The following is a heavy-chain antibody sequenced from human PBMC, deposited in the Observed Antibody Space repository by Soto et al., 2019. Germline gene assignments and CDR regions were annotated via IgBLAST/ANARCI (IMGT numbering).Heavy chain of an antibody. Sequence: EVQLLESGGGLVQPGGSLRLSCAASGFTFSSYAMSWVRQAPGKGLEWVSAISGSGGSTYYADSVKGRFTISRDNSKNTLDLQMNSLRSEYTAVYYCAKGRGYCSSTSCYVGSDYWGQGTLVTVSS. V-gene: IGHV3-23*01. CDR1: GFTFSSYA. CDR3: AKGRGYCSSTSCYVGSDY. CDR2: ISGSGGST. J-gene: IGHJ4*02. D-gene: IGHD2-2*01.